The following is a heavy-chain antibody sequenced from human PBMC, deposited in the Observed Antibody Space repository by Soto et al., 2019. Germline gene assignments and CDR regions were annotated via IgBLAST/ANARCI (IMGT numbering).Heavy chain of an antibody. V-gene: IGHV2-5*02. J-gene: IGHJ4*02. CDR2: IYWDDNK. D-gene: IGHD3-3*02. Sequence: QITLKESGPTLVQPTETLTLTCAFSGFSLSTTGEGVGWIRQPPGKALEWLVVIYWDDNKRYSPSLKSRLTIIKDTSKNQVVLIMANMDPVDTGTYYCPHRSSICLFDSWGQGALVTVSS. CDR1: GFSLSTTGEG. CDR3: PHRSSICLFDS.